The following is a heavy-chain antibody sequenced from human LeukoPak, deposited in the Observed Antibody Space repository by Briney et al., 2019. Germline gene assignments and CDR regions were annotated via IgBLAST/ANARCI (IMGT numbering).Heavy chain of an antibody. Sequence: PSETLSLTCTVSGGSIRTDGSYWAWIRQPPVKGLEWIGSIYIDGITHYNSSLQSRVTLSIDTSKNHFSLRLTSVTAADTAVFYCARLFTRAWEYRYGMDVWGQGTAVTVSS. J-gene: IGHJ6*02. CDR1: GGSIRTDGSY. D-gene: IGHD1-26*01. V-gene: IGHV4-39*02. CDR2: IYIDGIT. CDR3: ARLFTRAWEYRYGMDV.